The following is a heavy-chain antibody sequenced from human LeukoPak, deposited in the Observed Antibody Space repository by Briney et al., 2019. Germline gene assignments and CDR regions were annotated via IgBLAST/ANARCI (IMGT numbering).Heavy chain of an antibody. Sequence: GASVTVSFMASGYTFTQFGISGVRQAPGQGREGMGWISVYNVNTSYTQNFQGIVTMTADTSTSTAFIDLSSLRSDDTAVYYCARAGGWAREDHKADAFDIWGQGTMVTVSS. V-gene: IGHV1-18*01. J-gene: IGHJ3*02. D-gene: IGHD6-19*01. CDR2: ISVYNVNT. CDR1: GYTFTQFG. CDR3: ARAGGWAREDHKADAFDI.